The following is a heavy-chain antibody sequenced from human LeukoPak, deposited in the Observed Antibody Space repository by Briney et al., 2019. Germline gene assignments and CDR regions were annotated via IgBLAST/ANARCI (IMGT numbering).Heavy chain of an antibody. Sequence: SETLSLTCAVFGGSFSGYYWSWIRQPPGKGLEWIGEINHSGSTNYNPSLKSRVTISVDTSKNQFSLKLRSVTAADTAVYYCARGRGYNSFDYWGQGTLVTVSS. D-gene: IGHD5-24*01. CDR3: ARGRGYNSFDY. CDR2: INHSGST. CDR1: GGSFSGYY. V-gene: IGHV4-34*01. J-gene: IGHJ4*02.